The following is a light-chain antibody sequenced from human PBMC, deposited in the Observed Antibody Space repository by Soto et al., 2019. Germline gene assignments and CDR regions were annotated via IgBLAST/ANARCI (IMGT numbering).Light chain of an antibody. CDR2: AAS. CDR1: QGIAPY. V-gene: IGKV1-27*01. Sequence: QMTQSPSSLSATVGDRVTITCRASQGIAPYLAWFQQKPGKVPKLLIYAASTLQSGVPSRFSGSGSGADFTLTISSLQPEDVGTYYCQKYNSAPLTFGGGTKVDIK. J-gene: IGKJ4*01. CDR3: QKYNSAPLT.